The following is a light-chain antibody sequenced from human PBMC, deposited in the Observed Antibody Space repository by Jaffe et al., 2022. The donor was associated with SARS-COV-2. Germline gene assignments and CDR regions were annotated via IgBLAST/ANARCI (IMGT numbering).Light chain of an antibody. CDR3: AVWDDSLSGVWV. CDR2: SNN. Sequence: QSVLTQSPSTSGTPGQRVTISCSGSRSNIGSNAVNWYQQLPGMAPKVLIFSNNQRPSGVPDRFSGSKSDTSASLVISGLQPEDEADYFCAVWDDSLSGVWVFGGGTKLTVL. J-gene: IGLJ3*02. V-gene: IGLV1-44*01. CDR1: RSNIGSNA.